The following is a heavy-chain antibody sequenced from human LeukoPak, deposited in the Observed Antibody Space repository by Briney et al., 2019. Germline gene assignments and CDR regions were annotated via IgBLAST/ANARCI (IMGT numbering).Heavy chain of an antibody. J-gene: IGHJ4*02. CDR2: IWYDGSNE. CDR1: GFTFSSFG. D-gene: IGHD3-22*01. V-gene: IGHV3-33*01. Sequence: GGSLRLSCTASGFTFSSFGMHWVRQAPGKGLEGVASIWYDGSNEYYADSVKGRFTISRDNLLYLQMNSLRAEDTAMYYCARARNNYDDSGYSALDHWGQGTLVTVSS. CDR3: ARARNNYDDSGYSALDH.